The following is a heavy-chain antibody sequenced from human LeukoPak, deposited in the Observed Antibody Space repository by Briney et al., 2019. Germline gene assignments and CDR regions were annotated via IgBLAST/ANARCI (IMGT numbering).Heavy chain of an antibody. Sequence: GGSLRLSCAASGFTVSSNYMSWVRQAPGKGLEWVSVIYSGGSTYYADSVKGRFTISRDNSKNTLYLQMNSLRAEDTAVYYCARYGCSSTSRSNDYWGQGTLVTVSS. D-gene: IGHD2-2*01. CDR2: IYSGGST. CDR1: GFTVSSNY. V-gene: IGHV3-66*02. CDR3: ARYGCSSTSRSNDY. J-gene: IGHJ4*02.